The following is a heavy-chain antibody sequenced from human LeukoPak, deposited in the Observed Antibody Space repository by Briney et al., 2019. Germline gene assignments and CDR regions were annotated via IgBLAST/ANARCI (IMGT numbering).Heavy chain of an antibody. J-gene: IGHJ6*03. D-gene: IGHD3-10*01. CDR2: IYYSGST. Sequence: PSETLSLTCTVSGGSISSSSYYWGWIRQPPGKGLEWIGSIYYSGSTYYNPSLKSRVTISVDTSKNQFSLKLSSVTAADTAVYYCARMGVGTRGSGASNYYYYMDVWGKGTTVTVSS. CDR3: ARMGVGTRGSGASNYYYYMDV. V-gene: IGHV4-39*07. CDR1: GGSISSSSYY.